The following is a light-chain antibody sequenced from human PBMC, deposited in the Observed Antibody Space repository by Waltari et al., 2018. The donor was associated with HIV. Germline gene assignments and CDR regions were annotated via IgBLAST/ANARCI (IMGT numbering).Light chain of an antibody. Sequence: QSALTQPPSASGSPGQSVTIPCTGSSSDVGGYNYFSWYQQHPGKAPKLIIYEVTKRPSGVPDRFSGSKSGNTASLTVSGLQAEDEADYYCSSYPGSFPWVFGGGTKLTVL. V-gene: IGLV2-8*01. CDR2: EVT. CDR1: SSDVGGYNY. J-gene: IGLJ3*02. CDR3: SSYPGSFPWV.